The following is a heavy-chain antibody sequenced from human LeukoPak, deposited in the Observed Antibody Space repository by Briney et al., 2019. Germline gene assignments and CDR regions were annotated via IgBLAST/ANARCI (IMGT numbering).Heavy chain of an antibody. V-gene: IGHV3-30*18. J-gene: IGHJ4*02. CDR2: ISYDGSNK. D-gene: IGHD5-24*01. Sequence: PGGSLRLSCAASGFTFSSYGMHWVRQAPGKGLEWVAVISYDGSNKYYADSVKRRFTISRDNSKNTLYLQMNSLRAEDTAVYYCAKELFRDGYNTGYFDYWGQGTLVTVSS. CDR1: GFTFSSYG. CDR3: AKELFRDGYNTGYFDY.